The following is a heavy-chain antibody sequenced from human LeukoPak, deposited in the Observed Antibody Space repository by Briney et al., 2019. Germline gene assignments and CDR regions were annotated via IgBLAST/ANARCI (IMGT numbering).Heavy chain of an antibody. J-gene: IGHJ6*02. Sequence: ASVKVSCKASGYTFTGYYMHWVRQAPGQGLEWMGWINLNSGGTNYAQKFQGRVTMTRDTSISTAYMELSRLRSDDTAVYYCARDQGDILTGPYYYYGMDVWGQGTTVTVSS. D-gene: IGHD3-9*01. V-gene: IGHV1-2*02. CDR1: GYTFTGYY. CDR3: ARDQGDILTGPYYYYGMDV. CDR2: INLNSGGT.